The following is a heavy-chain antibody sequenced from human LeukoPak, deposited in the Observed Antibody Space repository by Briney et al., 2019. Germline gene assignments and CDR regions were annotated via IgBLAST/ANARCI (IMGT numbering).Heavy chain of an antibody. CDR3: ARHRWRRYCSSTSCYDPFDP. Sequence: PSETLSLTCTVSGGSISSYYWSWIRQPPGKGLEWIGYIYYSGSTNYNPSLKSRVTISVDTSKNQFSLKLSSVTAADTAVYYCARHRWRRYCSSTSCYDPFDPWGQGILVTVSS. CDR2: IYYSGST. CDR1: GGSISSYY. D-gene: IGHD2-2*01. J-gene: IGHJ5*02. V-gene: IGHV4-59*08.